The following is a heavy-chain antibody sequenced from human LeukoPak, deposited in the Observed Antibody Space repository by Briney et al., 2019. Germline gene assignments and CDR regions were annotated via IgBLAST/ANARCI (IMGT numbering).Heavy chain of an antibody. V-gene: IGHV1-18*01. D-gene: IGHD2-2*01. CDR3: ARDRAKSIVVVPAGY. J-gene: IGHJ4*02. CDR1: GYTFTSYG. Sequence: ASVKVSSKASGYTFTSYGISWVRQAPGQGLEWMGWISAYNGNTNYAQKLQGRVTMTTDTSTSTAYMELRSLRSDDTAVYYCARDRAKSIVVVPAGYWGQGTLVTVSS. CDR2: ISAYNGNT.